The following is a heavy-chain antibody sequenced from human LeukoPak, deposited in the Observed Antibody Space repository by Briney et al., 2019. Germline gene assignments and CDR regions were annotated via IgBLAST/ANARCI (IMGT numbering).Heavy chain of an antibody. CDR3: ARPPPDSSGWGFDY. CDR2: INAGNGNT. D-gene: IGHD6-19*01. V-gene: IGHV1-3*01. CDR1: GYTFTSYA. Sequence: ASVKVSCKASGYTFTSYAMHWVRQAPGQRLEWMGWINAGNGNTKHSQKFQGRVTITRDTSASTAYMELSSLRSEDTAVYYCARPPPDSSGWGFDYWGQGTLVTVSS. J-gene: IGHJ4*02.